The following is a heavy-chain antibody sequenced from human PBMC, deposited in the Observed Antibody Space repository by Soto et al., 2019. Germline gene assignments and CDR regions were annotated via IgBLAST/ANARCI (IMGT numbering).Heavy chain of an antibody. Sequence: HVQLGQSGAEVKKPGSSVKVACKAAGGTFSSDTLSWVRQSPAQGLEWMGRIIPILGIANYAQKFQGRVTITAYKSTRTAYIALSSLRSQDTAVYYCARDVQYGSGPVYWGRGTLVIVSS. CDR1: GGTFSSDT. CDR3: ARDVQYGSGPVY. D-gene: IGHD3-10*01. CDR2: IIPILGIA. V-gene: IGHV1-69*08. J-gene: IGHJ4*01.